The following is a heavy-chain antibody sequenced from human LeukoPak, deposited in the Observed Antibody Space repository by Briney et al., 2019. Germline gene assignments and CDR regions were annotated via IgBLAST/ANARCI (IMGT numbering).Heavy chain of an antibody. CDR2: ISSNGGST. V-gene: IGHV3-64D*06. CDR1: GFTFRSYV. CDR3: VKGNNYDSSGYQFDY. D-gene: IGHD3-22*01. J-gene: IGHJ4*02. Sequence: GGSLRLSCSASGFTFRSYVMYWVGQAPGKGLEYVSVISSNGGSTNYADSVKGRFTISRDNSKNTLYLQMSSLRAEDTAVYYCVKGNNYDSSGYQFDYWGQGTLVTVSS.